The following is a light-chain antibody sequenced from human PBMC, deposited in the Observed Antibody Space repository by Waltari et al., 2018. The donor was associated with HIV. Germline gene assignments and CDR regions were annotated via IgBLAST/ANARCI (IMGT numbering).Light chain of an antibody. CDR2: DVS. CDR1: NSDVGGYDY. CDR3: WSYAGSYTSV. Sequence: QSALTQPRSVSASPGQSVTISCTGTNSDVGGYDYVSWYQHHPGKAPKRLIYDVSKRPSRVPDRFSASKSGNTASLTISGLQAEDEADYYCWSYAGSYTSVFGTGTQVTVL. V-gene: IGLV2-11*01. J-gene: IGLJ1*01.